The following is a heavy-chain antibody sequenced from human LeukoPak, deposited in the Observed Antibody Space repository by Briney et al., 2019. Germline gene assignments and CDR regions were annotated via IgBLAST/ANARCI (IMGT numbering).Heavy chain of an antibody. CDR3: GRGGNGIDI. V-gene: IGHV3-74*01. CDR1: GFTFSHYL. D-gene: IGHD2-8*01. Sequence: AGGSLRLSCAASGFTFSHYLMHWVRQAPGKGLVWVSRINSDESNTNSYADSVKGRFITSRDNAKNTLYLQMNSLRAEDTAVYFCGRGGNGIDIWGQGTTVIVSS. J-gene: IGHJ3*02. CDR2: INSDESNT.